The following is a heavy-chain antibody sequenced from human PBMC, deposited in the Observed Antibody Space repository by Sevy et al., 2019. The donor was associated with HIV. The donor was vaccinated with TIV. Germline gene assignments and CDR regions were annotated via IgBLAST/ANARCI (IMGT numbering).Heavy chain of an antibody. CDR2: ISNSGRTT. V-gene: IGHV3-11*04. Sequence: GGSLRLSCAASGFTFSDYYMTWVRQAPGKGLEWIAYISNSGRTTHNADSVDGRFTISRDNAKNSLYLQMNSLRVEDTAVYYCVRDRSASWIDAFDIWGRGARGTVS. J-gene: IGHJ3*02. CDR1: GFTFSDYY. CDR3: VRDRSASWIDAFDI. D-gene: IGHD2-2*03.